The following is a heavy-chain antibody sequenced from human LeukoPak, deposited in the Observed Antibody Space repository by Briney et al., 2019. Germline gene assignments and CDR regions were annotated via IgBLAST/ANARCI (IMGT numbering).Heavy chain of an antibody. CDR2: IYHSGST. D-gene: IGHD2-15*01. CDR3: ARGYCSGGSCYQKPYWYFDL. J-gene: IGHJ2*01. V-gene: IGHV4-30-2*01. CDR1: GGSISSGGYS. Sequence: SETLSLTCAVSGGSISSGGYSWSWIRQPPGKGLEWIGYIYHSGSTYYNPSLKSRVTISVDRSKNQFSLKLSSVTAADTAVYYCARGYCSGGSCYQKPYWYFDLWGRGTLVTVSS.